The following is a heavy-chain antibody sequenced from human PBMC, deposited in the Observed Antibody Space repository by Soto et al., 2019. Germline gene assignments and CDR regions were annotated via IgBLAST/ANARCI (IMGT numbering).Heavy chain of an antibody. V-gene: IGHV3-23*01. CDR2: ISGSGGTT. Sequence: GGSLRLSCAASGFRLSSYAMTWVRQAPGKGLEWVSAISGSGGTTYYADSVKGRFTISRDNSKNTLYLQMNSLRADDTAVYYCAKRIADFWSGKTNYFDSWGQGTLVTVSS. D-gene: IGHD3-3*01. J-gene: IGHJ4*02. CDR3: AKRIADFWSGKTNYFDS. CDR1: GFRLSSYA.